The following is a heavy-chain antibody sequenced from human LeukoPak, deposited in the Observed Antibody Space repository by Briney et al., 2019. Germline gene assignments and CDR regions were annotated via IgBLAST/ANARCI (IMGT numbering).Heavy chain of an antibody. J-gene: IGHJ4*02. V-gene: IGHV4-30-4*01. CDR2: IYYSGST. Sequence: PSQTLSLTCTVSGGSISSGDYCWSWIRQPPGKGLEWIGYIYYSGSTYYNPSLKSRVTISVDTSKNQFSLKLSSVTAADTAVYYCARAVGGSRLDYWGQGTLVTVSS. CDR1: GGSISSGDYC. CDR3: ARAVGGSRLDY. D-gene: IGHD1-26*01.